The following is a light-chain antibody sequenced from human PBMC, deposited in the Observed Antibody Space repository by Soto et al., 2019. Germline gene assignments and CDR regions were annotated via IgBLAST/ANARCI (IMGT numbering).Light chain of an antibody. CDR1: QSRGRNF. CDR2: ASS. V-gene: IGKV3-20*01. J-gene: IGKJ5*01. Sequence: EILLPQSPGIRALSPGERATLSCKSSQSRGRNFLAWYQRKPGKAPRLLIYASSNRATGIPDRLSGSAAGTDFPPTIKRLEPEDFAVYYCQLYGISPHFGQGTRLEIK. CDR3: QLYGISPH.